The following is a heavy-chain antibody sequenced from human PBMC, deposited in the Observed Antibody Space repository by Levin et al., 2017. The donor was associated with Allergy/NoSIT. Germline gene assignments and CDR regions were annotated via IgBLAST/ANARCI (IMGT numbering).Heavy chain of an antibody. Sequence: GGSLRLSCAASGFTFSSYGMHWVRQAPGKGLEWVAVIWYDGSNKYYADSVKGRFTISRDNSKNTLYLQMNSLRAEDTAVYYCARDRYCSSTSCPGGMDVWGQGTTVTVSS. V-gene: IGHV3-33*01. CDR2: IWYDGSNK. CDR3: ARDRYCSSTSCPGGMDV. CDR1: GFTFSSYG. D-gene: IGHD2-2*01. J-gene: IGHJ6*02.